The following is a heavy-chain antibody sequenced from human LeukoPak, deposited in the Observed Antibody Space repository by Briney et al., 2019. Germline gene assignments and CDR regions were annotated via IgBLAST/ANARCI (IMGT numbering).Heavy chain of an antibody. CDR2: ISYDGSNK. D-gene: IGHD3-10*01. CDR1: GFTFSSYA. J-gene: IGHJ6*03. CDR3: ARDRRDRGVPYMDV. Sequence: SGGSLRLSCAASGFTFSSYAMHWVRQAPGKGLEWVAVISYDGSNKYYADSVKGRFTISRDNSKNTLYLQMNSLRAEDTAVYYCARDRRDRGVPYMDVWGKGTTVTVSS. V-gene: IGHV3-30*04.